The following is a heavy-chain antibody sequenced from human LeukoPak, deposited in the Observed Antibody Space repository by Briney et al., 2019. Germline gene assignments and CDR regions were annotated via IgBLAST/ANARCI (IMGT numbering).Heavy chain of an antibody. CDR3: ARHSSSWYHFDY. Sequence: SETLSLTCTVSGGSISSSSYHWGWIRQPPGKGLEWIGSIYYSGSTYYNPSLKSRVTISVGTSKNQFSLKLSSVTAADTAVYYCARHSSSWYHFDYWGQGTLVTVSS. CDR2: IYYSGST. D-gene: IGHD6-13*01. V-gene: IGHV4-39*01. J-gene: IGHJ4*02. CDR1: GGSISSSSYH.